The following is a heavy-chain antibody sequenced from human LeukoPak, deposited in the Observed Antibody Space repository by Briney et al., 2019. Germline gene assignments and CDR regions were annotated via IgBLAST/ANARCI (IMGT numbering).Heavy chain of an antibody. CDR1: GFTFSTFW. CDR3: ARVQNYYDSSGHVFGAFDI. J-gene: IGHJ3*02. D-gene: IGHD3-22*01. Sequence: GGSLRLSCAASGFTFSTFWMHWVRQAPGKGLVWVSGINSVGSSTTYADSVKGRFTISRDNSKNTLYLQMNSLRAEDTAVYYCARVQNYYDSSGHVFGAFDIWGQGTMVTVSS. CDR2: INSVGSST. V-gene: IGHV3-74*03.